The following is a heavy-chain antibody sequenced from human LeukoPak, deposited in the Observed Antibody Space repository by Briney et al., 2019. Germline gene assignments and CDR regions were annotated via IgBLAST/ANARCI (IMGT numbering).Heavy chain of an antibody. CDR1: GYTFTSYY. D-gene: IGHD2-8*01. CDR2: INPSGGST. V-gene: IGHV1-46*01. Sequence: RASVKVSCKASGYTFTSYYMHWVRQAPGQGLEWMGIINPSGGSTSYAQKFQGRVTMTRDTSTSTVYMELSSLRSEDTAVYYCARDGVSSASPLGSVPYYFDYWGQGTLVTVSS. J-gene: IGHJ4*02. CDR3: ARDGVSSASPLGSVPYYFDY.